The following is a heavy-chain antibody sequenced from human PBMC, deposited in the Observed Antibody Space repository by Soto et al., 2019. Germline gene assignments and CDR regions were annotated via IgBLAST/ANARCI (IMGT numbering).Heavy chain of an antibody. CDR2: FDPEDGDT. CDR1: GDTLTELS. Sequence: ASVKVSCKVSGDTLTELSMHWVRQAPGNGPEWMGGFDPEDGDTIYAQKFQGRVTMTEDTSTDTAYMELSSLRSEDTAVYYCATRRAVTGTDYFDYWGLGTLVTVSS. V-gene: IGHV1-24*01. J-gene: IGHJ4*02. CDR3: ATRRAVTGTDYFDY. D-gene: IGHD6-19*01.